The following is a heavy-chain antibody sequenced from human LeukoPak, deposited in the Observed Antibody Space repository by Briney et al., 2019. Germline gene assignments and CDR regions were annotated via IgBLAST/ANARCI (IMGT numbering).Heavy chain of an antibody. Sequence: SETLSLTCAVYGGSFSGYYWSWIRQPPGKGLEWIGEINHSGSTNYNPSLKSRVTISVDTSKNQFSLKLSSVTAADTAVYYCARVSPYSGSYEFDYWGQGTLVTVSS. CDR2: INHSGST. CDR1: GGSFSGYY. D-gene: IGHD1-26*01. V-gene: IGHV4-34*01. J-gene: IGHJ4*02. CDR3: ARVSPYSGSYEFDY.